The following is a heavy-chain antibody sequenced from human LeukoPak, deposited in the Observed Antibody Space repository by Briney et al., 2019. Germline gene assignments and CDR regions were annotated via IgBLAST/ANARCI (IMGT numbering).Heavy chain of an antibody. CDR1: GGSISSYY. V-gene: IGHV4-59*01. D-gene: IGHD3-10*01. Sequence: PSETLSLTCTVSGGSISSYYWSWIRQPPGKGLEWIGYIHYTGSTNYNPSLKSRVTISVDTSKNQFSLKLSSVTAADTAVYYCARVEEGYGSGRRENYSYYYMAVWGKGTTVTISS. CDR2: IHYTGST. CDR3: ARVEEGYGSGRRENYSYYYMAV. J-gene: IGHJ6*03.